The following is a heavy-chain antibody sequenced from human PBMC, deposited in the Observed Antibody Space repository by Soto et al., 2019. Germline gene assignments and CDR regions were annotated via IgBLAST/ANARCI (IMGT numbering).Heavy chain of an antibody. J-gene: IGHJ4*02. Sequence: QVQLQESGPGLVKPSETLSLTCAVSGDSISSYYCMWIRQPPGKGLESIGYLYYGRSANYNPSLTSRATLSVDTSTNQCSLTLSSMPAADTAVYYCALRSMAVVPEYWGQGTLVTVSS. CDR3: ALRSMAVVPEY. CDR1: GDSISSYY. V-gene: IGHV4-59*01. D-gene: IGHD3-22*01. CDR2: LYYGRSA.